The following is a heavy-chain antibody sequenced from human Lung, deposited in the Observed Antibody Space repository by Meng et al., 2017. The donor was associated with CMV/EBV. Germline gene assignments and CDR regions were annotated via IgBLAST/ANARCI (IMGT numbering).Heavy chain of an antibody. CDR3: ARAIVKNGKRQFDY. J-gene: IGHJ4*02. V-gene: IGHV1-2*04. Sequence: QVQLAQSGTEVKETGASAKLSCKTSGYTFIDYHIHWVQQAPGQRLEWMGWISPYNGDTIYARDFQGWVTMTRDTSNRTLYMEVSRLRFDDTAVYYCARAIVKNGKRQFDYWGQGTLVTVSS. D-gene: IGHD1-1*01. CDR1: GYTFIDYH. CDR2: ISPYNGDT.